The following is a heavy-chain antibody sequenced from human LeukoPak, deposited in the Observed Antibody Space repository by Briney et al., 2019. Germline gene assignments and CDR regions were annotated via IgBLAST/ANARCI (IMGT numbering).Heavy chain of an antibody. J-gene: IGHJ4*02. D-gene: IGHD6-13*01. Sequence: PGGSLRLSCAASGFTFSSYSMNWVRQAPGKGLEWVSSISSSSSYVYYADSVKGRFTISRDNAKNSLYLQMNSLRAEDTAVYYCARAGYSSSWYWHWGQGTLVTVSS. V-gene: IGHV3-21*01. CDR1: GFTFSSYS. CDR3: ARAGYSSSWYWH. CDR2: ISSSSSYV.